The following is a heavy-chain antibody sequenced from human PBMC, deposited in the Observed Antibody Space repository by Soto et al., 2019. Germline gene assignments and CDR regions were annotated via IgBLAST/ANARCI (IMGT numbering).Heavy chain of an antibody. V-gene: IGHV1-24*01. D-gene: IGHD2-15*01. CDR2: CDPEDGET. CDR3: ATQDIATRRAFDI. Sequence: ASVKVSCKVSGYTLTELSMHWVRQAPGKGLEWMGGCDPEDGETIYAQKFQGRVTMTEDTSTDTAYMELSSLRSEDTAVYYCATQDIATRRAFDICRKGTMIPVSS. CDR1: GYTLTELS. J-gene: IGHJ3*02.